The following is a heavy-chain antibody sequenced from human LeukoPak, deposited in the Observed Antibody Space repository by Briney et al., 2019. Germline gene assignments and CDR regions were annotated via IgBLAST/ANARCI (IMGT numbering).Heavy chain of an antibody. CDR1: GYTFTSYG. J-gene: IGHJ4*02. D-gene: IGHD3-22*01. CDR3: ARDPPHYYDSSGPPGDY. V-gene: IGHV1-18*01. Sequence: ASVKVSCKASGYTFTSYGISWVRQAPGQGLEWMGWISAYNGNTNYAQKLQGRVTMTTDTSTRTAYMELRSLRSDDTAVYYCARDPPHYYDSSGPPGDYWGQGTLVTVSS. CDR2: ISAYNGNT.